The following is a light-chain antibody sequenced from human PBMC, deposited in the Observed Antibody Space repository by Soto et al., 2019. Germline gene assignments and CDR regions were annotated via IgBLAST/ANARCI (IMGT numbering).Light chain of an antibody. CDR1: QSVGST. CDR2: GAS. J-gene: IGKJ1*01. Sequence: EIVMTQSPATLSVSPGDRATLSCRASQSVGSTLAWYQQKPGQAPRLLIYGASTRATGIPARFSGSGSGTEFTLPISSLQSEDFAVYYSQQYNDWPPWTFGQGTKVEIK. CDR3: QQYNDWPPWT. V-gene: IGKV3-15*01.